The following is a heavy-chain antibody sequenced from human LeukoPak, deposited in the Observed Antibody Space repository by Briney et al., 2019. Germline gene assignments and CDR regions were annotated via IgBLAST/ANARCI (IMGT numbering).Heavy chain of an antibody. CDR1: GGSFSGYY. V-gene: IGHV4-34*01. J-gene: IGHJ5*02. CDR2: INHSGST. Sequence: PSETLSLTCAVYGGSFSGYYWSWIRQPPGKGLEWIGEINHSGSTNYNPSLKSRVTISVDTSKNQFSLKLSSVTAADTAVYYCARKDKRYYYGSGSDWFDPWGQGTLVTVSS. CDR3: ARKDKRYYYGSGSDWFDP. D-gene: IGHD3-10*01.